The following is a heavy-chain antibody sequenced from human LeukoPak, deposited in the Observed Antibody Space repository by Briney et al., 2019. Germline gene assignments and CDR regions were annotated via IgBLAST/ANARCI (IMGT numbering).Heavy chain of an antibody. D-gene: IGHD5-18*01. Sequence: PGGSLRLSCAASGFTFSSYSMNWVRQAPGKGLEWVSSISSSSSYIYYADSVKGRFTISRDNAKNSLYLQMNSLRAEDTAVYYCAKGGTWIQLWLLDAWGQGTLVTVSS. CDR2: ISSSSSYI. J-gene: IGHJ5*02. V-gene: IGHV3-21*01. CDR3: AKGGTWIQLWLLDA. CDR1: GFTFSSYS.